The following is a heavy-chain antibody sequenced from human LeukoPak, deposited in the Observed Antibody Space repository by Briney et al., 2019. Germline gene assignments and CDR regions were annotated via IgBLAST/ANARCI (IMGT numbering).Heavy chain of an antibody. D-gene: IGHD2-2*01. CDR3: AKVVGRVSGAFDI. CDR1: GFTFSSYS. J-gene: IGHJ3*02. CDR2: ISSSGSTI. Sequence: GGSLRLSCAASGFTFSSYSMNWVRQAPGKGLEWVSSISSSGSTIYYADSVKGRFTISRDNSKNTLYLQMNSLRAEDTAVYYCAKVVGRVSGAFDIWGQGTMVTVSS. V-gene: IGHV3-48*01.